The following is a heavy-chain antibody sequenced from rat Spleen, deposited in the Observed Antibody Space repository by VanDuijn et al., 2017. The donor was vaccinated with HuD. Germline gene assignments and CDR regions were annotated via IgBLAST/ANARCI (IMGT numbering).Heavy chain of an antibody. CDR3: ARHRLYFDDGSYYHSRVMDA. CDR1: GFTFSSYG. Sequence: EVQLVESGGGLAQPGRSLKLSCAVSGFTFSSYGMAWVRQAPTKGLEWVASISTTGANTFYRDSVKGRFTISRDYAENTLYLQIDSLRSEDTATYYCARHRLYFDDGSYYHSRVMDAWGQGASVTVSS. D-gene: IGHD1-12*02. CDR2: ISTTGANT. V-gene: IGHV5S13*01. J-gene: IGHJ4*01.